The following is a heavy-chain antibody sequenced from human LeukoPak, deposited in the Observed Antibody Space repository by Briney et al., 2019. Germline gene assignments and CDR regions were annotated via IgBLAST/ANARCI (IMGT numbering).Heavy chain of an antibody. D-gene: IGHD1-7*01. V-gene: IGHV4-34*01. CDR3: ARRWNYGRNYCIDV. CDR2: INDSGRT. J-gene: IGHJ6*04. CDR1: GGSFSNYY. Sequence: PSETLSLTCAVYGGSFSNYYWSWIRQTPGKGMEWIGEINDSGRTNYNPSLMSRVTVSVDTSKNQFSLRLTSVTATDTAVYYCARRWNYGRNYCIDVWGKGAAVSVSS.